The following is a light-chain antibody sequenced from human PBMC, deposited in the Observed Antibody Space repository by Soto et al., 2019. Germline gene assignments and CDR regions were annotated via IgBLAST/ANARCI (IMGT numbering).Light chain of an antibody. J-gene: IGKJ1*01. CDR1: QGISST. CDR2: EAS. CDR3: QQFNGYPMT. V-gene: IGKV1-13*02. Sequence: AIQLTQSPSSLSASVGDRVTITCRASQGISSTLAWYQQKPGKAPNLLIYEASNLESGVPSRFSGSGSGTDSTLTISSLQPEDFATYYYQQFNGYPMTFGQGTKVEIK.